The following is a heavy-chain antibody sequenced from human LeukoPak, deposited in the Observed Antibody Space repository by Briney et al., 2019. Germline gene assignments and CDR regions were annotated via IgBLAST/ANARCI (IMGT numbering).Heavy chain of an antibody. V-gene: IGHV4-30-2*01. CDR2: IYHSGST. Sequence: SSETLSLTCTVSGGSISSYSWSWIRQPPGKGLEWIGYIYHSGSTYYNPSLKSRATISVDRSKNQFSLKLSSVTAADTAVYYCARGAQYSYGSNWFDPWGQGTLVTVSS. J-gene: IGHJ5*02. CDR1: GGSISSYS. D-gene: IGHD5-18*01. CDR3: ARGAQYSYGSNWFDP.